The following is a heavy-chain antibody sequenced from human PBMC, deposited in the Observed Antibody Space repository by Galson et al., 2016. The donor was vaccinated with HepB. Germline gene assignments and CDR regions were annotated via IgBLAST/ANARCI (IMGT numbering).Heavy chain of an antibody. CDR3: AAAGNSHYFDY. CDR1: GTSISGSSW. J-gene: IGHJ4*02. Sequence: SETLSLTCAVSGTSISGSSWWSWVRQSPGKGLEWIGEISQSGPTNYNPSLKSRVSISIDRPMNHFSLTLTSGTAADTALYSCAAAGNSHYFDYWGQGNLVTVSS. CDR2: ISQSGPT. V-gene: IGHV4-4*02. D-gene: IGHD6-13*01.